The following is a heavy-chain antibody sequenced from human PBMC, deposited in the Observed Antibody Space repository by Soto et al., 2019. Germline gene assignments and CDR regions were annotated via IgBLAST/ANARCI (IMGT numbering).Heavy chain of an antibody. J-gene: IGHJ3*01. CDR2: ISATGGST. CDR3: AKGGSVSYGWGSRPDLNPFHV. D-gene: IGHD3-10*01. CDR1: GFTFSNFA. Sequence: GGSLRLSCAASGFTFSNFAMSWVRQAPEKGLEWVSTISATGGSTYYADSVKGRFTISRDTSKSTLYLQMNSLSAGDTAVYFCAKGGSVSYGWGSRPDLNPFHVWGQGTMVTVSS. V-gene: IGHV3-23*01.